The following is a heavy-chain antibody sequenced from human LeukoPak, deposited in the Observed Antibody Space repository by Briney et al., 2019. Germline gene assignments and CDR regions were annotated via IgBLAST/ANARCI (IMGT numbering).Heavy chain of an antibody. CDR2: INPNSGGT. CDR1: GYTFTGYY. D-gene: IGHD2-15*01. Sequence: GASVKVSCKASGYTFTGYYMHWVRQAPGQGLEWKGRINPNSGGTNYAQKFQGRVTMTRDTSISTAYMELSRLRSDDTAVYYCARGPGYCSGGSCKDEVGYYYYYYYMDVWGKGTTVTVSS. J-gene: IGHJ6*03. CDR3: ARGPGYCSGGSCKDEVGYYYYYYYMDV. V-gene: IGHV1-2*06.